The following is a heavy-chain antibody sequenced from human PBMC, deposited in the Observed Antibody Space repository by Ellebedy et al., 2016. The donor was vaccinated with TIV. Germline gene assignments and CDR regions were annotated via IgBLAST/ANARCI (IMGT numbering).Heavy chain of an antibody. V-gene: IGHV3-64*02. CDR2: ISSDGGST. CDR3: ASNDFWSGFRVLDYYYGMDV. CDR1: GFTFSSSA. J-gene: IGHJ6*02. Sequence: GGSLRLSCAASGFTFSSSAMHWVRQAPGKGLEHVSAISSDGGSTYYADSVKGRFTISRDNSKNTLYLQVGSLRAEDMAMYYCASNDFWSGFRVLDYYYGMDVWGQGTTVTVSS. D-gene: IGHD3-3*01.